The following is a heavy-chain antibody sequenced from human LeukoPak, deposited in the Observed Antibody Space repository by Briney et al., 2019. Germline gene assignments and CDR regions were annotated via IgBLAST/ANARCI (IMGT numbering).Heavy chain of an antibody. V-gene: IGHV3-53*01. CDR1: GFTVSTSY. CDR2: IHSDGTT. CDR3: ARYGNSFDY. Sequence: PEGPLRLSCAASGFTVSTSYMTWVRQAPGRGLEWVSVIHSDGTTYYADSVKGRFTISRDKSKNTLYLQMNSLRAEDTAVYYCARYGNSFDYWGQGTLVTVSS. J-gene: IGHJ4*02. D-gene: IGHD1/OR15-1a*01.